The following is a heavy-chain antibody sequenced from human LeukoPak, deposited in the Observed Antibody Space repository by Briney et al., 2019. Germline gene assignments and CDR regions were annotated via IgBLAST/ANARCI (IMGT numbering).Heavy chain of an antibody. J-gene: IGHJ4*02. Sequence: GGSLRLSCAASGFTVSSNYMSWVRQAPGKGLEWVSVIYSGGSTYYADSVKGRFTISRDNAKNLLYLQMNSLRAEDTAVYYCARVGSTGELGYFDYWGQGTLVTVSS. CDR3: ARVGSTGELGYFDY. CDR1: GFTVSSNY. CDR2: IYSGGST. D-gene: IGHD3-10*01. V-gene: IGHV3-53*01.